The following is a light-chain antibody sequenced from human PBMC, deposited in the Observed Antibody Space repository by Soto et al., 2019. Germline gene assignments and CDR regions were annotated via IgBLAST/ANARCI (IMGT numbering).Light chain of an antibody. Sequence: QSALTQPPSVSAAPGQKVTLTRSGSSSNIGKNYVSWYQQVPGTAPKLLIYDNNKRPSGNPDRFSGSKSGTSATLGITGLQTGDEADYYCGTWDTSLSSYVLGTGTKLTVL. CDR1: SSNIGKNY. CDR3: GTWDTSLSSYV. CDR2: DNN. J-gene: IGLJ1*01. V-gene: IGLV1-51*01.